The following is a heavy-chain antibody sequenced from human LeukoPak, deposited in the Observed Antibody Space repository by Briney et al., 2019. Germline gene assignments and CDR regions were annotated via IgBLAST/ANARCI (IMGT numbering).Heavy chain of an antibody. V-gene: IGHV4-39*01. D-gene: IGHD3-10*01. J-gene: IGHJ4*02. Sequence: NTSETLSLTCTVSGGSISSSTYYWGWIRQPPGKGLEWIGNIYYSGNTYYNPSLKSRVTISVDTSKNQFSLKLSSVTAADTAVYYCARRTWGVYYFDYWGQGTLVTVSS. CDR3: ARRTWGVYYFDY. CDR2: IYYSGNT. CDR1: GGSISSSTYY.